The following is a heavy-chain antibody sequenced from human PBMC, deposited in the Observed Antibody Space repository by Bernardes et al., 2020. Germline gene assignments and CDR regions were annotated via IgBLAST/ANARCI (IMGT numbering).Heavy chain of an antibody. CDR2: ISAYNGDT. Sequence: ASVKVSCKASGYTFSTYGITWVRQAPGQGLDWMGWISAYNGDTDYAQKFQGRVTMTTDTSTSTAYMELRSLRSDDTAVYYCARAPSSMTSLTSLIDYWGQGTLVTVSS. CDR1: GYTFSTYG. V-gene: IGHV1-18*01. J-gene: IGHJ4*02. CDR3: ARAPSSMTSLTSLIDY. D-gene: IGHD4-17*01.